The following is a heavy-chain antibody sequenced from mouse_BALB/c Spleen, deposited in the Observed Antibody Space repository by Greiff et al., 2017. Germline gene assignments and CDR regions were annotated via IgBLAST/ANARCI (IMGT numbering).Heavy chain of an antibody. D-gene: IGHD2-14*01. Sequence: EVQLQESGGDLVKPGGSLKLSCAASGFTFSSYGMSWVRQTPDKRLEWVATISSGGSYTYYPDSVKGRFTISRDNAKNTLYLQMSSLKSEDTAMYYCARQKDRYDAMDYWGQGTSVTVSS. CDR2: ISSGGSYT. V-gene: IGHV5-6*01. CDR3: ARQKDRYDAMDY. J-gene: IGHJ4*01. CDR1: GFTFSSYG.